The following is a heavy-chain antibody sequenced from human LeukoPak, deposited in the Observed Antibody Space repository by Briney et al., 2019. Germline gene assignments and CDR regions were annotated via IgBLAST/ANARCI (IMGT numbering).Heavy chain of an antibody. Sequence: GASVKVSCKASGGTFSSYAISWVRQAPGQGLEWMGGIIPIFGTANYAQKFQGRVTITTDESTSTAYMELSGLRSEDTAVYYCARSRYVDGPGSTSRMYYYYYYMDVWGKGTTVTVSS. D-gene: IGHD2-2*01. CDR2: IIPIFGTA. J-gene: IGHJ6*03. CDR1: GGTFSSYA. V-gene: IGHV1-69*05. CDR3: ARSRYVDGPGSTSRMYYYYYYMDV.